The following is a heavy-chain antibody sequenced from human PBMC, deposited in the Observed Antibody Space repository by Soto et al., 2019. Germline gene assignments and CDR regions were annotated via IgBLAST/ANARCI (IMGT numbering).Heavy chain of an antibody. CDR1: GYTFISCG. V-gene: IGHV1-18*01. J-gene: IGHJ4*02. CDR2: ISAYNGNT. D-gene: IGHD3-10*01. Sequence: GASVKVSCKASGYTFISCGINWVRQAPGEGLEWRGWISAYNGNTRYAQKFQGRVTLTTDTSPSTAYMELRSLGSEETAVYYCARGYGSGGYYPLRFDYWGQGTLVTVSS. CDR3: ARGYGSGGYYPLRFDY.